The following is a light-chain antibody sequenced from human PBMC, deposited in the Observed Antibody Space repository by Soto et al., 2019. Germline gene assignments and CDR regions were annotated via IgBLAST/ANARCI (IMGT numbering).Light chain of an antibody. CDR3: CSYAGSSFYV. CDR1: SXDVGKYNL. CDR2: EVS. V-gene: IGLV2-23*02. Sequence: QSALIQPASVSGSPGQSITISCTGTSXDVGKYNLVSWYQQHPGKVPELIIYEVSKRPSGVSDRFYGSKSGGTASLTVSGLQAEDEADYYCCSYAGSSFYVFGSGTKVTVL. J-gene: IGLJ1*01.